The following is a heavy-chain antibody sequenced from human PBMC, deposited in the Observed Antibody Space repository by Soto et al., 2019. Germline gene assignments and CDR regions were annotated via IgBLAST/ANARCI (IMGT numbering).Heavy chain of an antibody. D-gene: IGHD3-22*01. CDR1: GFTLNIYW. CDR2: IKPDGSEK. J-gene: IGHJ3*02. Sequence: PGGSLRLSCAASGFTLNIYWMTWVRQAPGKGLEWVANIKPDGSEKYYVDSVKGRFTISRDNAKNSLDLQVNSLRVEDTAVYYCVRYYDGRGSKHGFQIWGQGTMVTVSS. CDR3: VRYYDGRGSKHGFQI. V-gene: IGHV3-7*01.